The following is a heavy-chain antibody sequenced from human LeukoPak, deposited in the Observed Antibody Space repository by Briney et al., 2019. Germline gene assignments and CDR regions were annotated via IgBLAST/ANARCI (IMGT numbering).Heavy chain of an antibody. D-gene: IGHD6-6*01. CDR3: ARRTVPGRPAY. Sequence: GGSLRLSCAASGFTVSSNDMGWVRQAPGKGLEWVSFIYSCVSTHYTDSVKGRFSISRDNSKNTVSLQMNSLRAEDTAVYYCARRTVPGRPAYWGQGTLVTVS. CDR1: GFTVSSND. J-gene: IGHJ4*02. CDR2: IYSCVST. V-gene: IGHV3-66*04.